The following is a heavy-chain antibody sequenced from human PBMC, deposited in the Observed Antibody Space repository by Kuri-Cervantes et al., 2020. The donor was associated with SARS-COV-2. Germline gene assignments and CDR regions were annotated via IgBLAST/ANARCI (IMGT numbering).Heavy chain of an antibody. D-gene: IGHD3-16*01. V-gene: IGHV4-39*07. J-gene: IGHJ5*02. Sequence: SETLSLTCTVSGGSISSYYWGWIRQPPGKGLEWIGSIYYSGSTYYNPSLKSRVTISVDTSKNQFSLNFNSVTAADTAVYFGAREAGGWFDPWAQGALVTVSS. CDR2: IYYSGST. CDR1: GGSISSYY. CDR3: AREAGGWFDP.